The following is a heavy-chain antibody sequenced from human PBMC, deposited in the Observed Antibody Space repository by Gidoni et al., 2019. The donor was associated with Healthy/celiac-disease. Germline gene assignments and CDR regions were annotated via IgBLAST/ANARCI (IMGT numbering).Heavy chain of an antibody. J-gene: IGHJ5*02. D-gene: IGHD5-18*01. V-gene: IGHV4-4*02. CDR3: ARAVVDTAMVSVGWFDP. CDR2: LYHSGST. CDR1: GGSISRSHW. Sequence: QVQLQESGPGLVKPSGTLSLTCAVSGGSISRSHWWSWVRQPPGKGLEWIGELYHSGSTNYNPSLKSRVTISVDKSKNQFSLKLSSVTAADTAVYYCARAVVDTAMVSVGWFDPWGQGTLVTVSS.